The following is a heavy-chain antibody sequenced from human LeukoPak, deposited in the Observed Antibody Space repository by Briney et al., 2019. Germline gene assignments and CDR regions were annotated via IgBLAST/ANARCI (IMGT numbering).Heavy chain of an antibody. CDR2: ISAYNGNT. CDR3: ARGLSDVVTENYYMDV. V-gene: IGHV1-18*01. J-gene: IGHJ6*03. Sequence: ASVKVSCKASGYTFTSYGISWVRQAPGQGLEWMGWISAYNGNTNYAQKLQGRVTMTTDTSTSTAYMELRGLRSDDTAVYYCARGLSDVVTENYYMDVWGKGTTVTISS. D-gene: IGHD2-21*02. CDR1: GYTFTSYG.